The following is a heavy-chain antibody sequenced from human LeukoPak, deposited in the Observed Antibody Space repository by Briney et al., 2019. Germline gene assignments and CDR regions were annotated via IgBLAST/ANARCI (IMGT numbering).Heavy chain of an antibody. D-gene: IGHD5-12*01. CDR1: GFTFSNYW. CDR2: IDSDGSST. V-gene: IGHV3-74*01. CDR3: ARGVATIMS. Sequence: GGSPRLSCAASGFTFSNYWMHWVRQAPGKGLVWVSRIDSDGSSTNYADSVKGRFTISRDNAKNTLYLQMNSLRDEDTAVYYCARGVATIMSWGQGTLVTVSS. J-gene: IGHJ4*02.